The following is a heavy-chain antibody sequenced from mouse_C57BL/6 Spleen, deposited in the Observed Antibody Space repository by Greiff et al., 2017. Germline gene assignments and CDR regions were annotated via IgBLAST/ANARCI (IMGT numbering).Heavy chain of an antibody. Sequence: QVQLQQSGPELVKPGASVKISCKASGYAFRSSWMNWVKQRPGQGLEWIGRIYPGDGNTNYNGTFKGKATLTEDKSSSTAYMQLSSLTSEDSAVYFCARYYGSTLFDYGGKGTTLTVSS. CDR1: GYAFRSSW. CDR3: ARYYGSTLFDY. J-gene: IGHJ2*01. CDR2: IYPGDGNT. V-gene: IGHV1-82*01. D-gene: IGHD1-1*01.